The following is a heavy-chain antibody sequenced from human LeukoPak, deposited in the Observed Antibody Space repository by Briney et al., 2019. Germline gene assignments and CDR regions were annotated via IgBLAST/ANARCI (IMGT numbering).Heavy chain of an antibody. Sequence: PSETLSLTCTVSGGSISSYYWSWIRQPPGKGLEWIGYIYYSGSTNYNPSPKSRVTISVDTSKNQFSLKLSSVTAADTAVYYCARDGPTESYWGQGTLVTVSS. CDR3: ARDGPTESY. CDR1: GGSISSYY. J-gene: IGHJ4*02. V-gene: IGHV4-59*01. CDR2: IYYSGST. D-gene: IGHD5-24*01.